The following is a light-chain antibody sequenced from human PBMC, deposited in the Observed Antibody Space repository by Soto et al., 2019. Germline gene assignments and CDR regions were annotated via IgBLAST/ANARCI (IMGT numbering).Light chain of an antibody. CDR3: QQRSNYPLT. J-gene: IGKJ3*01. CDR1: QSVSSY. Sequence: EIVLTQSPATLSLSPGERATLSCRASQSVSSYLAWYQQKPGQAPRLLIYDASNRATGIPVRFSGSGSGTDFTLTISSLEPEDFAVYYCQQRSNYPLTFGPGTKVDIK. V-gene: IGKV3-11*01. CDR2: DAS.